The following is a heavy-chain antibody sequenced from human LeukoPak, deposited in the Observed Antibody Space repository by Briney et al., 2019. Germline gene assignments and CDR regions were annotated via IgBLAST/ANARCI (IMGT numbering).Heavy chain of an antibody. Sequence: GGSLRLSCAGSGFTFSDYAMNWVRQAPGKGLEWVSYISSTSNSIFYADSVKGRFTISRDNAKNSLYLQMSSLRDEDTAGYYCVRYSIISEDYWGQGTLVTVSS. CDR3: VRYSIISEDY. CDR2: ISSTSNSI. V-gene: IGHV3-48*02. CDR1: GFTFSDYA. J-gene: IGHJ4*02. D-gene: IGHD4-11*01.